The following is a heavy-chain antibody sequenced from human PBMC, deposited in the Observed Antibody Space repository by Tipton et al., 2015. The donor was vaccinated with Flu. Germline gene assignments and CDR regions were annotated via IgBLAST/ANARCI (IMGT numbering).Heavy chain of an antibody. V-gene: IGHV4-38-2*02. D-gene: IGHD5-12*01. Sequence: TLSLTCAVSGYSISSGYYWGWIRQPPGKGLEWIGSIFHSGTTYYNPSLKSRVTLSVDTSRNQFSLKLNSVTAADTAVYYCGRDGEAGYHYGYWGQGTLVTVSS. J-gene: IGHJ4*02. CDR1: GYSISSGYY. CDR3: GRDGEAGYHYGY. CDR2: IFHSGTT.